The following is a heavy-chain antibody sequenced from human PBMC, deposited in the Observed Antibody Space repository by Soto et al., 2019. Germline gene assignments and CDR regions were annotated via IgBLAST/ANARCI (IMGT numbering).Heavy chain of an antibody. CDR1: GFTFSSYS. V-gene: IGHV3-21*01. CDR2: ISSSSSYI. CDR3: ARAPYYYDSSGYWAY. Sequence: EVQLVESGGGLVKPGGSLRLSCAASGFTFSSYSMNWVRQAPGKGLEWVSSISSSSSYIYYADSVKGRFTISRDNAKNSLYLQMNSLRAEDTAVYYCARAPYYYDSSGYWAYWGQGTLVTVYS. D-gene: IGHD3-22*01. J-gene: IGHJ4*02.